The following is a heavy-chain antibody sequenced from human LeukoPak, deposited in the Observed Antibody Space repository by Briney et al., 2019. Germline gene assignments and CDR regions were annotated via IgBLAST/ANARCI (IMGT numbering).Heavy chain of an antibody. Sequence: SETLSLTCAVSGGSISSSNWWSWVRRPPGKGLEWIGEIYHSGSTNYNPSLKSRVTISVDKSKNQFSLKLSSVTAADTAVYYCARDAQYSSGWSPYYFDYWGQGTLVTVSS. V-gene: IGHV4-4*02. CDR3: ARDAQYSSGWSPYYFDY. D-gene: IGHD6-19*01. CDR2: IYHSGST. CDR1: GGSISSSNW. J-gene: IGHJ4*02.